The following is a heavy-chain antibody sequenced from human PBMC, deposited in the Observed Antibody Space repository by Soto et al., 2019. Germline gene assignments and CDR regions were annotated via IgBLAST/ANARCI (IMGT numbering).Heavy chain of an antibody. CDR1: GFTFSSYA. J-gene: IGHJ4*02. V-gene: IGHV3-23*01. D-gene: IGHD6-13*01. CDR3: AKVYQRGIAAAGKGANFDY. Sequence: GGSLRLSCAASGFTFSSYAMSWVRQAPGKGLEWVSAISGSGGSTYYADSVKGRFTISRDNSKNTLYLQMNSLRAEDTAVYYCAKVYQRGIAAAGKGANFDYWGQGTLVTVSS. CDR2: ISGSGGST.